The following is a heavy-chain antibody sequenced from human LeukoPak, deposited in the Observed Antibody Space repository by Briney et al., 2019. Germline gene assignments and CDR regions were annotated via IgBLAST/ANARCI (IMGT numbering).Heavy chain of an antibody. V-gene: IGHV3-23*01. CDR3: AKETHDYGGDIGVY. D-gene: IGHD4-23*01. Sequence: PGGSLRLSCGASGFTLSSYAMSWVRQAPGKGLEWVSAISGSDGRTYYADSVKGRFTISRDNSKNTLYLQMNSLRAEDTAVYYCAKETHDYGGDIGVYWGQGTLVTVSS. CDR1: GFTLSSYA. CDR2: ISGSDGRT. J-gene: IGHJ4*02.